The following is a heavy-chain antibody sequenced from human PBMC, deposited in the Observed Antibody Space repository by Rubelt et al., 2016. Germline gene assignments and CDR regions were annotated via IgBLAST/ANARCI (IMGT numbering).Heavy chain of an antibody. J-gene: IGHJ4*02. CDR3: ARGYSSDY. CDR2: IYTGTTT. D-gene: IGHD6-13*01. V-gene: IGHV3-53*01. CDR1: GFSVSSNY. Sequence: VQLVESGGGVVQPGRSLRLSCAASGFSVSSNYMSWVRQAPGKGLEWVSVIYTGTTTSYADSGRGRFTISRDSAKNTLYLQMNYLRAEDTAVYYGARGYSSDYWGQGTLVTVSS.